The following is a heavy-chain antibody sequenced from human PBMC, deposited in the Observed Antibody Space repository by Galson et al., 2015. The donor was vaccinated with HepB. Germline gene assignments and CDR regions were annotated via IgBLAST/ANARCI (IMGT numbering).Heavy chain of an antibody. CDR2: ISGSGGTT. CDR3: AKDARSGISGDYGLDV. Sequence: SLRLSCAASGFTFSSYAMNWVRQAPGKGLEWVSLISGSGGTTYYADSVKGRFTISRDKSNNTLYLQMNSLRAEDTAVYYCAKDARSGISGDYGLDVWGQGTTVTVSS. CDR1: GFTFSSYA. J-gene: IGHJ6*02. D-gene: IGHD3-10*01. V-gene: IGHV3-23*01.